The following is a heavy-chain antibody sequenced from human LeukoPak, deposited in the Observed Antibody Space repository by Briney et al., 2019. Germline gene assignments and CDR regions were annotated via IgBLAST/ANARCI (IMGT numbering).Heavy chain of an antibody. D-gene: IGHD6-13*01. J-gene: IGHJ4*02. CDR2: INHSGST. CDR1: GGSFSGYY. CDR3: ARRYSSPSGFDY. V-gene: IGHV4-34*01. Sequence: KPSETLSLTCAVYGGSFSGYYWSWIRQPPGKGLEWIGEINHSGSTNYNPSLKSRVTISVDTSKNQFSLKLSSVTAADTAVYYCARRYSSPSGFDYWGQGTLVTVSS.